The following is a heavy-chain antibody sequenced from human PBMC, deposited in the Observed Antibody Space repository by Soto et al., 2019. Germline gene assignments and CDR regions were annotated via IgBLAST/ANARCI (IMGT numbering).Heavy chain of an antibody. Sequence: EVQLLESGGGFVQPGGSLRLSCAASAFTFSSYAMGWVRQAPGKGLEWVSTIGGPGGDRTYYADPVKGRFAISRHNSGNTLYLQMHTLRAEATAVYYCVRGSGLHWERFDYWGQRTLVSVSS. V-gene: IGHV3-23*01. CDR2: IGGPGGDRT. CDR3: VRGSGLHWERFDY. D-gene: IGHD1-26*01. CDR1: AFTFSSYA. J-gene: IGHJ4*02.